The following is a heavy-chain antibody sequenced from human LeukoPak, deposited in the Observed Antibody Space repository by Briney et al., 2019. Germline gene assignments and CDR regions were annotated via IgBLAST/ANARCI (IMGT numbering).Heavy chain of an antibody. CDR1: NYSISNSLY. J-gene: IGHJ6*03. Sequence: PSETLSLTCSGSNYSISNSLYWGWRGQPTGKGREWIGSIYRSESTFYNPSLKSRVTISLDTSKNQFSLKLSSVTAADTAVYFCARGTYGYYMDVWGKGTTVTVSS. CDR2: IYRSEST. D-gene: IGHD4-17*01. CDR3: ARGTYGYYMDV. V-gene: IGHV4-38-2*02.